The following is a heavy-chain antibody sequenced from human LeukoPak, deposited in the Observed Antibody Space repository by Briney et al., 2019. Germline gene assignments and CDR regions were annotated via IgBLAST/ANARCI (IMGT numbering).Heavy chain of an antibody. CDR2: ISISSNYI. Sequence: GGSLRLSCAASGFTFSRYSMNWVRQAPGKGLEWVSSISISSNYIYYTDSVKGRCTISRDNGKNLLYLQMNSLTAEDSALYYCASRRGSNRPFDYWGQGTLVTVSS. CDR3: ASRRGSNRPFDY. D-gene: IGHD1-26*01. V-gene: IGHV3-21*01. CDR1: GFTFSRYS. J-gene: IGHJ4*02.